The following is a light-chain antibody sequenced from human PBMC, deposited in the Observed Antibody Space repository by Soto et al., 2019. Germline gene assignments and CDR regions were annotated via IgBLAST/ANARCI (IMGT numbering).Light chain of an antibody. CDR3: QQRRNWPYT. V-gene: IGKV3-11*01. Sequence: EIVLTQSPVTLSLSPGDRATLSCRASHDVRTFLAWYQHKPGQGPRLLIDDVSNRTTGIPARLAGSGSGTDFTLTISSLESEDFALYYCQQRRNWPYTFGQGT. J-gene: IGKJ2*01. CDR2: DVS. CDR1: HDVRTF.